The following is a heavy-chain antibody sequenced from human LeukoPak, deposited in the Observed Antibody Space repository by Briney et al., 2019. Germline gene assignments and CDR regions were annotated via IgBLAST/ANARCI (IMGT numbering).Heavy chain of an antibody. CDR1: GCTFTSYA. J-gene: IGHJ6*02. D-gene: IGHD2-2*01. CDR2: INTNTGNP. V-gene: IGHV7-4-1*02. Sequence: VSVKVSCKASGCTFTSYAMNWVRQAPGQGLEWMGWINTNTGNPTYAQGFTGRFVFSLDTSVSTAYLQISSLKAEDTAVYYCARDRIVVVPAATQTFYYYYGMDVWGQGTTVTVSS. CDR3: ARDRIVVVPAATQTFYYYYGMDV.